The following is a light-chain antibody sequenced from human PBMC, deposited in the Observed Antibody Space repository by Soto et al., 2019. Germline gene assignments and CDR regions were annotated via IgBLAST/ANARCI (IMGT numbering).Light chain of an antibody. Sequence: EIVWTQSPGTLSLSPGERATLSCRASQSVSSSYLAWYQQKPGQAPRLLIYGASSRATGIPDRFSGSGSGTDFTLTSGRLEPEDFAVYYCQQYGSSPYTFGQGTKLEIK. V-gene: IGKV3-20*01. CDR1: QSVSSSY. CDR3: QQYGSSPYT. CDR2: GAS. J-gene: IGKJ2*01.